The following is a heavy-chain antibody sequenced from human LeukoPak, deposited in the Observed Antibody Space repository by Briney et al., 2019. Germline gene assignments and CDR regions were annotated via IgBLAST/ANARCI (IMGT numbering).Heavy chain of an antibody. V-gene: IGHV4-59*12. CDR2: IYHSGST. CDR1: GGSINSYY. J-gene: IGHJ4*02. D-gene: IGHD3-10*01. CDR3: ARATSYYPGEFDY. Sequence: SETLSLTCTVSGGSINSYYWSWIRQPPGKGLEWIGYIYHSGSTYYNPSLKSRVAISVDRSKNQFSLKLSSVTAADTAVYYCARATSYYPGEFDYWGQGTLVTVSS.